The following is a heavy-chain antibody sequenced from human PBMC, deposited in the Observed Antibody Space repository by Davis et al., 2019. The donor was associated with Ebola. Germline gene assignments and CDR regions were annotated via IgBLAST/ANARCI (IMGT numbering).Heavy chain of an antibody. CDR2: IYHSGST. CDR1: GGSISSYY. J-gene: IGHJ4*02. D-gene: IGHD3-3*01. CDR3: ARVPHDSRDYLYYLDY. Sequence: PSETLSLTCTVSGGSISSYYWSWIRQPPGKGLEWIGSIYHSGSTYYNPSLKSRVIISVDTSKNQFSLELSSVTAADTAVYYCARVPHDSRDYLYYLDYWGQGTLVTVSS. V-gene: IGHV4-59*08.